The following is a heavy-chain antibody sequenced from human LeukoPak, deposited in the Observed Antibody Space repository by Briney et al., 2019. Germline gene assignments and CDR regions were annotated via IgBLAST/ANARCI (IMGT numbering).Heavy chain of an antibody. CDR2: INPSGGST. CDR3: ARGGWDDGDYFWWFDP. D-gene: IGHD4-17*01. V-gene: IGHV1-46*01. CDR1: GYTFTSYY. J-gene: IGHJ5*02. Sequence: GASVKVSCKASGYTFTSYYMHWVRQAPGQGLEWMGIINPSGGSTSYAQKFQGRVTMTRDTSTSTVYMELSSLRSEDTVVYYCARGGWDDGDYFWWFDPWGQGTLVTVSS.